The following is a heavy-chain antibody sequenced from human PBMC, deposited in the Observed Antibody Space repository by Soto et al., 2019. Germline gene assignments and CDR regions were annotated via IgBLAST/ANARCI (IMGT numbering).Heavy chain of an antibody. J-gene: IGHJ6*02. Sequence: GASVKVSCKASGFTFTSSAVQWVRQARGQRLEWIGWIVVGSGNTNYAQKFQERVTITRDMSTSTAYMELSSLRSEDTAVYYCAAPYSNYNGSYYYGMDVWGQGTTVTVSS. V-gene: IGHV1-58*01. D-gene: IGHD4-4*01. CDR2: IVVGSGNT. CDR1: GFTFTSSA. CDR3: AAPYSNYNGSYYYGMDV.